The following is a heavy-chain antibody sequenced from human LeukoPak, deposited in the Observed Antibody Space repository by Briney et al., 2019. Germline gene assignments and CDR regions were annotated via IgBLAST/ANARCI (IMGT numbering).Heavy chain of an antibody. V-gene: IGHV3-49*04. CDR2: IRSKAYGGTT. D-gene: IGHD5-12*01. J-gene: IGHJ6*02. CDR3: TKIVATIYYYYYYGMDV. Sequence: GGSLRLSCTASGFTFGDYAMSWVRQAPGNGLEWVGFIRSKAYGGTTEYAASVKGRFTISRDDSKSIAYLQMNSLKTEDTAVYYCTKIVATIYYYYYYGMDVWGQGTTVTVSS. CDR1: GFTFGDYA.